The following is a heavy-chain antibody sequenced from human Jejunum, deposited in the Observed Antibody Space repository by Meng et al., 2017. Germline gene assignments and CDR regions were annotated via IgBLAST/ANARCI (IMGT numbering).Heavy chain of an antibody. V-gene: IGHV1-18*01. CDR1: GSYG. CDR2: ISFDNGKT. Sequence: VQVVQSGAEVNNPGASGKVPCKASGSYGISWVRQAPGQGLEWMGWISFDNGKTDYAQKFQGRVTMTTDTSTSTVYLELRSLRSDDTAVYYCARAQNQYDRSGRWYFDLWGRGTLVTVSS. J-gene: IGHJ2*01. D-gene: IGHD3-22*01. CDR3: ARAQNQYDRSGRWYFDL.